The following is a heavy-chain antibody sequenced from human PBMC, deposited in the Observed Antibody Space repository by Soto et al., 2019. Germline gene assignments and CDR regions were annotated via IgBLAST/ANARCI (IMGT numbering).Heavy chain of an antibody. CDR1: GYTFTNYG. J-gene: IGHJ4*02. Sequence: QVQLVQSGPEVKKPGASVKVSCKTSGYTFTNYGISWVRQAPGQGLEWMGWTNTYNGNTKYAQDLQGRVTMTADTSTNTAYLDLRSLRSDDTAVFFCATGMTPDYFDFWGLGTLVTVSS. CDR2: TNTYNGNT. CDR3: ATGMTPDYFDF. V-gene: IGHV1-18*04.